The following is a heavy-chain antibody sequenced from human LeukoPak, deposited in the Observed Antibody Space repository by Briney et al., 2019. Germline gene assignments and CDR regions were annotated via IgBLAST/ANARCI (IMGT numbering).Heavy chain of an antibody. CDR2: ISYDGSNK. Sequence: GGSLRLSCAASGFTFSSYAMHWVRQAPGKGLEWVAVISYDGSNKYYADSVKGRFTISRDNSKNTLYLQMNSLRAEDTAVYYCARGLLAALSYWGQGTLVTVSS. D-gene: IGHD6-6*01. V-gene: IGHV3-30*04. J-gene: IGHJ4*02. CDR1: GFTFSSYA. CDR3: ARGLLAALSY.